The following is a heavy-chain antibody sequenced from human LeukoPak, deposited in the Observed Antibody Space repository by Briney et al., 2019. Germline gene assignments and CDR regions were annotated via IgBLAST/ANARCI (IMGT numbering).Heavy chain of an antibody. J-gene: IGHJ6*04. CDR3: AKDLSPVTSSDAHYYYYYGMDV. CDR1: GLTFCIFG. V-gene: IGHV3-30*18. D-gene: IGHD4-17*01. CDR2: ISYDGSNK. Sequence: GGSVRLFCAACGLTFCIFGMLWVRPSRGKGRKWVAFISYDGSNKYYADSVKGRFTISRDNSKNTLYLQMNSLRAEDTAVYYCAKDLSPVTSSDAHYYYYYGMDVWGKGTTVTVSS.